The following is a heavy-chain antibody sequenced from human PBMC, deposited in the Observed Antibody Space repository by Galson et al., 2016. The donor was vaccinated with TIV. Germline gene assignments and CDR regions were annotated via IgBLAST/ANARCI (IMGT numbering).Heavy chain of an antibody. CDR3: ARTVSCGGDCYYFDF. Sequence: SVKVSCKASGDTFSKYVITWVRQAPGQGLEWMGGIIPIHGISNHAQKFQGRVTITADTSTTTVYLELSSLRSEDTATYFCARTVSCGGDCYYFDFWGQGSLVTVSS. CDR1: GDTFSKYV. D-gene: IGHD2-21*01. V-gene: IGHV1-69*10. CDR2: IIPIHGIS. J-gene: IGHJ4*02.